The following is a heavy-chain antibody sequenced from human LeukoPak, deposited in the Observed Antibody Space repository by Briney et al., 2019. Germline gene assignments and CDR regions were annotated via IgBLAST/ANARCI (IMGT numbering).Heavy chain of an antibody. V-gene: IGHV1-2*02. Sequence: GASVKVSCKASGYTFTGYYTHWVRQAPGQGHELMGWINPNHGDTNYAQKFQDRVSMTRDTSISTAYMHLSRLRSADTAVYYCARSPHILTGENFDYWGQGTLLTVSS. D-gene: IGHD3-9*01. CDR1: GYTFTGYY. CDR3: ARSPHILTGENFDY. CDR2: INPNHGDT. J-gene: IGHJ4*02.